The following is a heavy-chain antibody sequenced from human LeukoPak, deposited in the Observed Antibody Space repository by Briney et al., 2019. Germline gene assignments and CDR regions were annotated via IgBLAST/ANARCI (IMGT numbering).Heavy chain of an antibody. CDR3: ATQYSSSWYARFYYYYMDV. J-gene: IGHJ6*03. CDR2: IYSGGST. D-gene: IGHD6-13*01. CDR1: GFTVSSNY. Sequence: GGSLRLSCTVSGFTVSSNYMSWVRQAPGKGLEWVSVIYSGGSTYYADSVKGRFTISRDNSKNTLYLQMNSLRAEDTAVYYCATQYSSSWYARFYYYYMDVWGKGTTVTISS. V-gene: IGHV3-53*01.